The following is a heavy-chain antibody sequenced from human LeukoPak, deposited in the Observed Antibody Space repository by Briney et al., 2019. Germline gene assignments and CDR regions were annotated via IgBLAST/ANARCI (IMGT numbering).Heavy chain of an antibody. D-gene: IGHD3-10*01. CDR1: GFTFSSYG. CDR2: ISGSGGST. V-gene: IGHV3-23*01. J-gene: IGHJ4*02. Sequence: LAGGSLRLSCAASGFTFSSYGMSWVRQAPGKGLEWVSAISGSGGSTYYADSVKGRFTISRDNSKNALYLQMNSLRAEDTAVYYCAKDPERLGELLWYFDYWGQGTLVTVSS. CDR3: AKDPERLGELLWYFDY.